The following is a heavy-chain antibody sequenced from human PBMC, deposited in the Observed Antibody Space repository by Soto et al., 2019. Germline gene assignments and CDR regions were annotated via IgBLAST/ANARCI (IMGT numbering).Heavy chain of an antibody. J-gene: IGHJ4*02. CDR3: ASGPRTRSAGTGAY. V-gene: IGHV3-74*01. CDR2: IDYDGTTT. D-gene: IGHD6-13*01. CDR1: GFAFDSYW. Sequence: EVQLVESGGGLVQPGGSLRLSCAASGFAFDSYWMHWVRQVPGEGPVWVSRIDYDGTTTTYADSVKGRFTISRDNAKNFLYLQMTSLRAEDPAGYYCASGPRTRSAGTGAYWGPGTLVTVSS.